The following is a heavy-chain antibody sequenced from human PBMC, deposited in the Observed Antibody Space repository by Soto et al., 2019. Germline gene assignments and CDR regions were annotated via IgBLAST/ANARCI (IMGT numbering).Heavy chain of an antibody. D-gene: IGHD2-15*01. CDR3: ARVFYCSGGSCYRGLDY. V-gene: IGHV3-11*01. Sequence: QVQLVESGGGSVKPGGSLRLSCAASGFTFREYYMTWIRQAPGKGLEWFSYIDASGSNVYSADSVQGRFTISRDNAKNSLYLQMNSLRVEDTAVYYCARVFYCSGGSCYRGLDYWGQGILVTVSS. CDR2: IDASGSNV. J-gene: IGHJ4*02. CDR1: GFTFREYY.